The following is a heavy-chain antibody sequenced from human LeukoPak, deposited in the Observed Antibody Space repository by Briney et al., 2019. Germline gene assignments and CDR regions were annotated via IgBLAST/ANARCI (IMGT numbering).Heavy chain of an antibody. D-gene: IGHD3-3*01. CDR2: ISSSSSTI. J-gene: IGHJ4*02. V-gene: IGHV3-48*01. CDR1: GFTFSSYS. CDR3: VSVLGTNYDFWSGYPHPYFDY. Sequence: GGSLRLSCAASGFTFSSYSMNWVRQAPGKGLEWVSYISSSSSTIYYADSVKGRFTISRDNAKNSLYLQMNSLRAEDTAVYYCVSVLGTNYDFWSGYPHPYFDYWGQGTLVTVSS.